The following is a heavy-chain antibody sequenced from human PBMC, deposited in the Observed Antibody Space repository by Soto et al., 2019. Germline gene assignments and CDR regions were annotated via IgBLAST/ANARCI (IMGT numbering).Heavy chain of an antibody. CDR2: VYYSGGA. Sequence: SETLSLTCTVSGVSIHNSHSFWGWIRQPPGKGLEFIGTVYYSGGAHYNSSLKSRVTISVDTSKNQFSLKLSSVTAADTAVYYCARQTTVVPQYYFDYWGQGTLVTVSS. CDR3: ARQTTVVPQYYFDY. J-gene: IGHJ4*02. V-gene: IGHV4-39*07. CDR1: GVSIHNSHSF. D-gene: IGHD4-17*01.